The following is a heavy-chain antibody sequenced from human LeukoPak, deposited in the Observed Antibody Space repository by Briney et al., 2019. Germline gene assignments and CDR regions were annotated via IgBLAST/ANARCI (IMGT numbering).Heavy chain of an antibody. D-gene: IGHD6-19*01. CDR1: GGSISSYY. V-gene: IGHV4-59*01. CDR3: AKTYSSGLYYGMDV. CDR2: IYYSGST. Sequence: SETLSLTRTLSGGSISSYYWSWIRQPPGKGLEWLGYIYYSGSTNYNPSLKSRVTISVDTSKNQFSLKLSSVTAADTAVYYCAKTYSSGLYYGMDVWGQGTTVTVSS. J-gene: IGHJ6*02.